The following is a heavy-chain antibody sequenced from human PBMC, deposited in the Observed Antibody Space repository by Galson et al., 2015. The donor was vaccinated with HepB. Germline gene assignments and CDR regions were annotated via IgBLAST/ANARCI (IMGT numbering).Heavy chain of an antibody. J-gene: IGHJ6*02. CDR3: VATPQGYGMDV. CDR2: INPSDSYT. CDR1: GYTFTNYW. Sequence: QSGAEVKKPGESLRISCQGSGYTFTNYWISWVRQKPGKGLEWMLNINPSDSYTNYNPSFQGHVSISADKSINTAYLQWSSLQASDTAMYYSVATPQGYGMDVWGHGTTVTVSS. V-gene: IGHV5-10-1*01.